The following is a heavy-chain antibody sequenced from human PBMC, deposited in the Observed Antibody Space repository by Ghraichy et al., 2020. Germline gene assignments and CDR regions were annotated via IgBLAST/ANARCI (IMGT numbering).Heavy chain of an antibody. CDR3: ARDYGGRFDY. V-gene: IGHV4-59*01. D-gene: IGHD4-23*01. J-gene: IGHJ4*02. CDR2: IYYSGST. Sequence: SETLSLTCTVSGGSISSYYWSWIRQPPGKGLEWIGYIYYSGSTNYNPSLKSRVTISVDTSKNQFSLKLSSVTAADTAVYYCARDYGGRFDYWGQGTLVTVSS. CDR1: GGSISSYY.